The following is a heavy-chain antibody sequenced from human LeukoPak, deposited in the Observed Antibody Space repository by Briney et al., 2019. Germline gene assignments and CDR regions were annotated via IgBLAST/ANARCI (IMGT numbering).Heavy chain of an antibody. V-gene: IGHV4-31*03. CDR1: GGSISSGGYY. D-gene: IGHD3-22*01. J-gene: IGHJ4*02. CDR3: ARDRSGYYLDY. Sequence: SETLSLTCTVSGGSISSGGYYWSWIRQHPGKGLEWIGYIYCSGSTYYNPSLKSRVTISVDTSKNQFSLKLSSVTAADTAVYYCARDRSGYYLDYWGQGTLVTVSS. CDR2: IYCSGST.